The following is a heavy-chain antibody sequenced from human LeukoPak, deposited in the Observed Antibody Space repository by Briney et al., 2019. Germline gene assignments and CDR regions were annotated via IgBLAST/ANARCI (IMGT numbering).Heavy chain of an antibody. Sequence: ASVKVSCKASGYTFISYSTSWVRHRPRGRLEWGGWIIAYNNNANYAQRLRGRVIMPTETSTRTAYMELRRLRSDERAVYYCPRSDLNWGSNGGGDGMDVWGQETRVSVSS. V-gene: IGHV1-18*01. CDR2: IIAYNNNA. CDR1: GYTFISYS. CDR3: PRSDLNWGSNGGGDGMDV. J-gene: IGHJ6*02. D-gene: IGHD3-16*01.